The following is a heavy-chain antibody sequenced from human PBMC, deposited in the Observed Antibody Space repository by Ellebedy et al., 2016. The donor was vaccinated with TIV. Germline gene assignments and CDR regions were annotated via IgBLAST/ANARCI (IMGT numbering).Heavy chain of an antibody. Sequence: PGGSLRLSCAASGFTFSSYGMHWVRQAPGKGLEWVAVIWYDGSNKYYADSVKGRFTISRDNSKNTLYLQMNSLRAEDTAVYYCARGYSSSWYLGSSAFDIWGQGTMVTVSS. CDR1: GFTFSSYG. V-gene: IGHV3-33*01. CDR3: ARGYSSSWYLGSSAFDI. J-gene: IGHJ3*02. D-gene: IGHD6-13*01. CDR2: IWYDGSNK.